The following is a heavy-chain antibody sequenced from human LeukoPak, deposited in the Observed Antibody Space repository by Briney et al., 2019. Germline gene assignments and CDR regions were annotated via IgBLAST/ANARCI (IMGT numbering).Heavy chain of an antibody. CDR3: ASWPHDYGGLGAFDI. J-gene: IGHJ3*02. V-gene: IGHV4-30-4*01. D-gene: IGHD4-23*01. CDR2: IYYSGST. Sequence: PSQTLSLTCTVSGGSISSGDYYWSWIRQPPGKGLEWIGYIYYSGSTYYNPSLKSRVTISVDTSKNQFSLKLSSVTAADTAVYYCASWPHDYGGLGAFDIWGQGTMVTVSS. CDR1: GGSISSGDYY.